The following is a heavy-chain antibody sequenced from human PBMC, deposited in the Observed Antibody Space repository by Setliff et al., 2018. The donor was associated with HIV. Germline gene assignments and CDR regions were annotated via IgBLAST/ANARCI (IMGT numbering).Heavy chain of an antibody. CDR3: ARGTLYYDYVWGTPFPFDY. D-gene: IGHD3-16*01. CDR1: GGSISSHF. V-gene: IGHV4-59*11. CDR2: IYYSGST. J-gene: IGHJ4*02. Sequence: SETLSLTCTVSGGSISSHFWSWIRQPPGKGLEWIGSIYYSGSTNYNPSRKSRVTISVVTSKNQFYLKLSSVTAADTAVYYCARGTLYYDYVWGTPFPFDYWGQGTLVTVSS.